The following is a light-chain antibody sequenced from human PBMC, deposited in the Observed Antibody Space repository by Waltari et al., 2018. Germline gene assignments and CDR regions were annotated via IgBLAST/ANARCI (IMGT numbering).Light chain of an antibody. V-gene: IGLV2-14*01. CDR1: SSDVGFYNY. CDR2: DVS. CDR3: NSYAGSSSWL. J-gene: IGLJ3*02. Sequence: QSALTQPASVSGSPGQSITISCTGTSSDVGFYNYVSWYQQHPGKAPKRMVYDVSERPSWVSHRFSGTKSGNTASLTISGLQADDEADYYCNSYAGSSSWLFGGGTKLTVL.